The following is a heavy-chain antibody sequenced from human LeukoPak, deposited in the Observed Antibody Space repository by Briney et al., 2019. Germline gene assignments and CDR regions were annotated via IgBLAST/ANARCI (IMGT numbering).Heavy chain of an antibody. Sequence: SETLSLTCAVYGGSFSGYYWSWIRQPPGKGLEWIGEINHSGSTNYNPSLKSRVTISVDTSKNQFSLKLSSVTAADTAVYHCARGGTMVRGVIIWGKGTLVTVSS. D-gene: IGHD3-10*01. V-gene: IGHV4-34*01. CDR3: ARGGTMVRGVII. CDR1: GGSFSGYY. CDR2: INHSGST. J-gene: IGHJ4*02.